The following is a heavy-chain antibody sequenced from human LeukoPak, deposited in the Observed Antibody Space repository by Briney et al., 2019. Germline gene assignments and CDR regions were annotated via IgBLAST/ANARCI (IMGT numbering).Heavy chain of an antibody. V-gene: IGHV4-39*07. D-gene: IGHD6-13*01. Sequence: PSETLSLTCTGSGGSISSSSYYWGWIRQPPGKGLEWIGEINHSGSTNYNPSLKSRVTISVDTSKNQFSLKLSSVTAADTAVYYCASLAAAGLDAFDIWGQGTMVTVSS. CDR2: INHSGST. CDR1: GGSISSSSYY. J-gene: IGHJ3*02. CDR3: ASLAAAGLDAFDI.